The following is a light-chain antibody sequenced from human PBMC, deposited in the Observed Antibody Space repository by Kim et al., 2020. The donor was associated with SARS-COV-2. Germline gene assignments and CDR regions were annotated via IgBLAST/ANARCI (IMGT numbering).Light chain of an antibody. Sequence: VSPGQTASITCSGDKLGDKYACWYQQKPGQSPVLVIYQDSKRPSGIHERFSGSNSGNTATLTISGTQAMDEADYYCQAWDSSTEVVFGGGTQLTVL. CDR1: KLGDKY. CDR3: QAWDSSTEVV. CDR2: QDS. V-gene: IGLV3-1*01. J-gene: IGLJ2*01.